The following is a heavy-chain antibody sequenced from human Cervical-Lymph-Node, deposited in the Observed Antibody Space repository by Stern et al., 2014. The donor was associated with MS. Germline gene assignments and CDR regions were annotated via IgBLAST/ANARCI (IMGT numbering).Heavy chain of an antibody. CDR2: INPNSGGT. Sequence: QVQLVESGAGVRKPGASVKVSCKTSGYTFTEYYMHWVRQAPGQGLEWMGWINPNSGGTKYAQKFQGWVTMTRDTSIGTVYMELSRLRSDDTAVYYCAREVDCSSTSCLYYYYAMDVWGQGTTVTVS. CDR1: GYTFTEYY. CDR3: AREVDCSSTSCLYYYYAMDV. D-gene: IGHD2-2*01. J-gene: IGHJ6*02. V-gene: IGHV1-2*04.